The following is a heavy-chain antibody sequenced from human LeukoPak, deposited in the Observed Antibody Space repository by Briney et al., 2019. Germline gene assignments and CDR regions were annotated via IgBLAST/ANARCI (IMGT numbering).Heavy chain of an antibody. V-gene: IGHV3-23*01. D-gene: IGHD3-22*01. CDR1: GFTFGSYM. CDR2: ISSNGGST. CDR3: AKDSGYHFLDY. J-gene: IGHJ4*02. Sequence: GGSLRLSCAASGFTFGSYMMTRVRQAPGRGLEWVSTISSNGGSTYYADSVKGRFTISRDNSKNTLYLQMSSLRAEDTAVYYCAKDSGYHFLDYWGQGTPVTVSS.